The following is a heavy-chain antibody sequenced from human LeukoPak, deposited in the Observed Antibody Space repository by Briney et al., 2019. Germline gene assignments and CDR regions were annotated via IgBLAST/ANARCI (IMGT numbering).Heavy chain of an antibody. CDR2: INHSGST. Sequence: SETLSLTCAVYGRSFSGYYWSWIRQPPGKGLEWIGEINHSGSTNYNPSLKSRVTISVDTSKNQFSLKLSSVTAADTAVYYCARAPSYYYDSSGYYYRNYFDYWGQGTLVTVSS. CDR1: GRSFSGYY. CDR3: ARAPSYYYDSSGYYYRNYFDY. V-gene: IGHV4-34*01. D-gene: IGHD3-22*01. J-gene: IGHJ4*02.